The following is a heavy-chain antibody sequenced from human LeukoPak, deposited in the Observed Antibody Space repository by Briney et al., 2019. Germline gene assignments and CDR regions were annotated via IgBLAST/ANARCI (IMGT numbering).Heavy chain of an antibody. D-gene: IGHD3-22*01. V-gene: IGHV4-4*07. CDR3: ARDRGIGIVESRVAFDL. Sequence: PSETLSLTCSVSGDSITSFDWSWVRQPAGKGLEWIGRIYSNEHTYPNPSLRGRVTISVDKSRNLVSLRLSSVAAADTGVYYCARDRGIGIVESRVAFDLWGQGTMVTVSS. CDR2: IYSNEHT. J-gene: IGHJ3*01. CDR1: GDSITSFD.